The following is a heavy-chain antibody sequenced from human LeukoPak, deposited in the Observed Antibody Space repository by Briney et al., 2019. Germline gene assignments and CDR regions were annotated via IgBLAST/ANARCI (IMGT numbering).Heavy chain of an antibody. CDR3: ARDDHNWNYRDDAFDI. Sequence: SVKVSCKASGGTFSSYAISWVRQAPGQGLEWMGGIIPIFGTANYAQKFQGRVTITADESTSTAYMELSSLRSEDTAVYYCARDDHNWNYRDDAFDIWGQGTMVTVS. V-gene: IGHV1-69*13. J-gene: IGHJ3*02. D-gene: IGHD1-7*01. CDR1: GGTFSSYA. CDR2: IIPIFGTA.